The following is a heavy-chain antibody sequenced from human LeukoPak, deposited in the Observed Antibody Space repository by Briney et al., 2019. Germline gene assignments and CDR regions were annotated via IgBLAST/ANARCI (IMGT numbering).Heavy chain of an antibody. D-gene: IGHD1-26*01. CDR1: GFTFSSYS. CDR3: ARIIPLYSGSPLDY. CDR2: ISSSSYI. V-gene: IGHV3-21*01. J-gene: IGHJ4*02. Sequence: GGSLRLSCAASGFTFSSYSMNWVRQAPGKGLEWVSSISSSSYIYYADSVKGRFTISRDNAKNSLYLQMNSLRAEDTAVYYCARIIPLYSGSPLDYWGQGTLVTVSS.